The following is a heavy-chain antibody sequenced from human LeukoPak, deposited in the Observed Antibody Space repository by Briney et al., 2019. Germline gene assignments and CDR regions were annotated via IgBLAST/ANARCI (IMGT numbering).Heavy chain of an antibody. Sequence: SETLSLTCTVSGGSISSSSYYWGWIRQPPGKGLEWIGSIYYSGSTYYNPSLKSRVTISVDTSKNQFSLKLSSVTAADTAVYYCARDRVVVVPAAPEQTLFDPWGQGTLVTVPS. V-gene: IGHV4-39*07. D-gene: IGHD2-2*01. CDR1: GGSISSSSYY. CDR3: ARDRVVVVPAAPEQTLFDP. J-gene: IGHJ5*02. CDR2: IYYSGST.